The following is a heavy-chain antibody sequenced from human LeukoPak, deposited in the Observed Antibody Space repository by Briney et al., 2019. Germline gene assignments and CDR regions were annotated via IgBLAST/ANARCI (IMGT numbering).Heavy chain of an antibody. CDR2: IYTSGST. V-gene: IGHV4-4*07. D-gene: IGHD3-10*01. CDR1: GGSISSYY. CDR3: ARVSRDYGSGDYYYMDV. Sequence: SETLSLTCTVSGGSISSYYWSWIRQPAGKGLEWIGRIYTSGSTNHNPSLKSRVTISVDKSKNQFSLKLSSVTAADTAVYYCARVSRDYGSGDYYYMDVWGKGTTVTVSS. J-gene: IGHJ6*03.